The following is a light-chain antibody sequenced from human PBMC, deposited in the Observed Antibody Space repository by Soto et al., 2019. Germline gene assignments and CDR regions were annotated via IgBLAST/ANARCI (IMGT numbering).Light chain of an antibody. CDR1: SGHSNYA. CDR3: QTWDTGISVV. Sequence: QSVLTQSPSASASLGASVKLTCTLSSGHSNYAIAWHRQQPEKGPRYLMKLNNDGSHSKGDGIPDRFSGSSSGAERYLTISSLQSEDESDYYCQTWDTGISVVFGGGTKVTVL. J-gene: IGLJ2*01. V-gene: IGLV4-69*01. CDR2: LNNDGSH.